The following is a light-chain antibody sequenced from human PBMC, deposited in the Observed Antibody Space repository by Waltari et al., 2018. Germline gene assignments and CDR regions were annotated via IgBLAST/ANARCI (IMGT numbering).Light chain of an antibody. J-gene: IGKJ5*01. CDR3: QQFGDSPRVT. CDR2: GAS. Sequence: EIVLTQSPGTLSLSPGERATLPCRASQSVSSSYLTWYQQKPGQAPRLLIYGASSRATVIPDRFSGSGSGTDFTLTISRLEPEDFAVYYCQQFGDSPRVTFGQGTRLEIK. V-gene: IGKV3-20*01. CDR1: QSVSSSY.